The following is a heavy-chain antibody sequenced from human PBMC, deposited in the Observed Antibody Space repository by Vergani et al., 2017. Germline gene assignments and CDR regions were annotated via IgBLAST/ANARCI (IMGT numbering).Heavy chain of an antibody. CDR2: ISSSSSYI. Sequence: EVQLVESGGGVVRPGGSLRLSCAASGFTFDDYGMNWVRQAPGKGLEWVSSISSSSSYIYYADSVKGRFTISRDNAKNSLYLQMNSLRAEDTAVYYCARVTATYAFDIWGQGTMVTVSS. D-gene: IGHD4-23*01. CDR3: ARVTATYAFDI. J-gene: IGHJ3*02. V-gene: IGHV3-21*01. CDR1: GFTFDDYG.